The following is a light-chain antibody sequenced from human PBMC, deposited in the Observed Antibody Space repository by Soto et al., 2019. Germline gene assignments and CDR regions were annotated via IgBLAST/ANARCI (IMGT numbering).Light chain of an antibody. Sequence: EIVLTQSPATLSLSPGERATLSCRASQGVSSYLAWYQQKPGQAPRLLIYDASNRATGIPARFSGSGPGTDFTLTISSLEPEDFAVYYCQQRSSWRITFGQGTRLEIK. J-gene: IGKJ5*01. CDR1: QGVSSY. V-gene: IGKV3D-11*01. CDR3: QQRSSWRIT. CDR2: DAS.